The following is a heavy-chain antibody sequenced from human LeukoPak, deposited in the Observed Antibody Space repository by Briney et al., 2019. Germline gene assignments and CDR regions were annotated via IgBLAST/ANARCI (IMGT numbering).Heavy chain of an antibody. CDR3: ARHVPELLWFGELLNGGFDY. Sequence: GGSLKISCKGSGYSFTSYWIGWVRQMPGKGLEWMGIIYPGDSDTRYSPSFQGQVTISTDKSISTAYLQWSSLKASDTAMYYCARHVPELLWFGELLNGGFDYWGQGTLVTVSS. J-gene: IGHJ4*02. CDR1: GYSFTSYW. CDR2: IYPGDSDT. D-gene: IGHD3-10*01. V-gene: IGHV5-51*01.